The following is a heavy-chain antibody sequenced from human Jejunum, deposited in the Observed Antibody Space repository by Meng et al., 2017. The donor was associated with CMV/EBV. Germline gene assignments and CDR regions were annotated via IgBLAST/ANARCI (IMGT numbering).Heavy chain of an antibody. V-gene: IGHV4-30-4*01. CDR2: IYYSGNT. Sequence: SGDSITSSDHYWSWIRQPPGKGLEWIGYIYYSGNTYYKPSLKSRVAMPVDTSKNQFSLKLSSVTAADTAVYYCARGYCSVDNCYNFDYWGQGTLVTVSS. CDR1: GDSITSSDHY. D-gene: IGHD2-15*01. CDR3: ARGYCSVDNCYNFDY. J-gene: IGHJ4*02.